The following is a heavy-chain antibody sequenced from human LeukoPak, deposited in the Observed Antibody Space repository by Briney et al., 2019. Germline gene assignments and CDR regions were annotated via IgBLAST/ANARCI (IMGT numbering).Heavy chain of an antibody. CDR3: ARDRYSTHSNDYYYYGMDV. V-gene: IGHV3-7*01. Sequence: GGPLRLSCAASGFTFSSYWMSWVRQAPGKGLEWVANIKQDGSEKYYVDSVKGRFTISRDNAKNSLYLQMNSLRAEDTAVYYCARDRYSTHSNDYYYYGMDVWGQGTTVTVSS. D-gene: IGHD6-13*01. CDR1: GFTFSSYW. J-gene: IGHJ6*02. CDR2: IKQDGSEK.